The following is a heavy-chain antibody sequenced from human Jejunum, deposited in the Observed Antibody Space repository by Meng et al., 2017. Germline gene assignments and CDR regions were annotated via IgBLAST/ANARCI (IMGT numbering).Heavy chain of an antibody. J-gene: IGHJ2*01. CDR3: TRGTYTFGHYWYFDL. Sequence: QLQVQESGPGLVKPSETLSLTGSVSGGSVSSSSFYWVWIRQPPGMTLEWIASIDYTTYVHYNASLKSRVGISIDTSKKQISLKLNSVTAADTAVYYCTRGTYTFGHYWYFDLWGHGTLVTVSS. CDR2: IDYTTYV. CDR1: GGSVSSSSFY. D-gene: IGHD3-3*01. V-gene: IGHV4-39*01.